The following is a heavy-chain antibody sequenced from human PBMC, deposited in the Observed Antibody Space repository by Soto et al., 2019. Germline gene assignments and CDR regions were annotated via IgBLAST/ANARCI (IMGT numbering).Heavy chain of an antibody. CDR1: GFSFSSYD. V-gene: IGHV3-30*18. D-gene: IGHD2-8*01. J-gene: IGHJ5*02. Sequence: QVQLVESGGGVVQPGRSLRLSCAVSGFSFSSYDMHWVRQAPGKGLEWVAVISNDGSKKYYADSVKGRFAISRDNSKNMLYLQMNSLRAEDTAVYYCAKAGGKVSTPFDPWGQGTLVTVSS. CDR2: ISNDGSKK. CDR3: AKAGGKVSTPFDP.